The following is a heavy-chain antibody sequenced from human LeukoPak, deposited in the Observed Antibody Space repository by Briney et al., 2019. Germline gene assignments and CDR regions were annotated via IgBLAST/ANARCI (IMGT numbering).Heavy chain of an antibody. V-gene: IGHV3-74*01. D-gene: IGHD1-14*01. CDR3: ARSNQADDY. CDR2: INPGGSSI. J-gene: IGHJ4*02. Sequence: GGSLTLSCAASGFTFSSYWMHCVRQVPGKGLVWVARINPGGSSITYADSVKGRFTISRDNAKNTLYLQMDSLRAEDTGVYYCARSNQADDYWGQGTLVTVSS. CDR1: GFTFSSYW.